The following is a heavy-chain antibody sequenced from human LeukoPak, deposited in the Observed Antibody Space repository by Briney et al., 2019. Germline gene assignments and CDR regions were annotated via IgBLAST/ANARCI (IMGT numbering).Heavy chain of an antibody. V-gene: IGHV3-30*03. Sequence: PGGSLRLSCAASGFTFSSYGMHWVRQAPGKGLEWVAVISYDGSNKYYADSVKGRFTISRDNSKNTLYLQMNSLRAEDTAVYYCARSGRYDFWSGYSKGGDYFDYWGQGTLVTVSS. CDR2: ISYDGSNK. J-gene: IGHJ4*02. CDR1: GFTFSSYG. CDR3: ARSGRYDFWSGYSKGGDYFDY. D-gene: IGHD3-3*01.